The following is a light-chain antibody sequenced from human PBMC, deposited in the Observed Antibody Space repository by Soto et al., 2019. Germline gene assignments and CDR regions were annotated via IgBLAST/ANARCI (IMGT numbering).Light chain of an antibody. CDR1: QGISSY. J-gene: IGKJ2*01. V-gene: IGKV1-9*01. Sequence: DIQLTQSPSFLSASVGDRVTITCRASQGISSYLAWYQQKPGKDPKLLINGASTLQSGVPSRFSGSGSGTEFTLTINSLQPEDIGTDYCQQLNSYSYAFGQGTKLE. CDR2: GAS. CDR3: QQLNSYSYA.